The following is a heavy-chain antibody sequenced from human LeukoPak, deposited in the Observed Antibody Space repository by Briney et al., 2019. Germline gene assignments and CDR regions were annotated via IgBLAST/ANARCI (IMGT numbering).Heavy chain of an antibody. Sequence: GGSLRLSCAASGFTFSSYGMHWVRQAPGKGLEWVAVISYDGSNKYYADSVKGRFTISRDNSKNTLYLQMNSLRAEDTAVYYCAKDPRLYNYYGSGSYYHNWFDPWGQGTLVTVSS. J-gene: IGHJ5*02. CDR1: GFTFSSYG. D-gene: IGHD3-10*01. V-gene: IGHV3-30*18. CDR2: ISYDGSNK. CDR3: AKDPRLYNYYGSGSYYHNWFDP.